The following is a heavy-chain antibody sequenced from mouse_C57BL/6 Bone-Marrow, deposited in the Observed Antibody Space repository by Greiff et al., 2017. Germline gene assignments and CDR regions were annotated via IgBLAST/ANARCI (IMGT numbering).Heavy chain of an antibody. CDR2: IWWDDDN. CDR1: GFSLSTFGLG. Sequence: QVTLKVCGPGILQPSQTLSLTCSFSGFSLSTFGLGVGWIRQPSGKGLEWLAHIWWDDDNYYNPALKSRLTISKDTSKHQVFLKIAKVDTADTATYYCARISANGYYVFWDFDVWGTGTTVTVSS. V-gene: IGHV8-8*01. CDR3: ARISANGYYVFWDFDV. J-gene: IGHJ1*03. D-gene: IGHD2-3*01.